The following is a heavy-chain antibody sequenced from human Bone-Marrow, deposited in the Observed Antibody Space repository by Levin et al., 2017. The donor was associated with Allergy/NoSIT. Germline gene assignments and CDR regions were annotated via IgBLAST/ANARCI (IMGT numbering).Heavy chain of an antibody. CDR3: TRRGWFGELDDGFDI. V-gene: IGHV3-33*01. CDR2: IWYRGSKK. CDR1: GFTFSSYG. J-gene: IGHJ3*02. Sequence: GGSLRLSCAASGFTFSSYGLHWVRQAPGKGLEWVAGIWYRGSKKYYADSVKGRFTISRDNSKNTLNLQMSSLRGEDTAVYYCTRRGWFGELDDGFDIWGQGTMVTVS. D-gene: IGHD3-10*01.